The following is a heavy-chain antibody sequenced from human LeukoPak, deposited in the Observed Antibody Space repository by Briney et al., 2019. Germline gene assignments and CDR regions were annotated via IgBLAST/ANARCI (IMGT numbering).Heavy chain of an antibody. Sequence: PGGSLRLSCAASGFTFSSYAMSWVRQAPGKGLEWVSAISGSGGSTYYADSVKGRFTISRDNSKNTLYLQMNSLRAEDTAVYYCANPYYDFWSGYPLLNYGMDVWGQGTTVTVSS. CDR3: ANPYYDFWSGYPLLNYGMDV. CDR2: ISGSGGST. V-gene: IGHV3-23*01. CDR1: GFTFSSYA. J-gene: IGHJ6*02. D-gene: IGHD3-3*01.